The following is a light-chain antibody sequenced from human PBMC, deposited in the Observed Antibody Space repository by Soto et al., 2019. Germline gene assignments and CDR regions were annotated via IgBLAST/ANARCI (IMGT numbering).Light chain of an antibody. CDR3: PQHGSSEIT. V-gene: IGKV3-20*01. CDR1: QSVISSY. CDR2: GAS. J-gene: IGKJ5*01. Sequence: IVWTQSRASLALAPGESPGRCGRASQSVISSYLAWYQLKPGQAPRLLIYGASSRATGIPDRFSGSVSGTAFTLTIPRLEPEDFAVFSCPQHGSSEITFGQGTRLEIK.